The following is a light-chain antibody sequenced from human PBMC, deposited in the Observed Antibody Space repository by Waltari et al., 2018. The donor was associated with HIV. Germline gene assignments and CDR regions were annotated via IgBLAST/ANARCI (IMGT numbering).Light chain of an antibody. CDR3: YSTDTSGHHRV. J-gene: IGLJ2*01. V-gene: IGLV3-10*01. Sequence: SYELTQPPSVSVSPGQTARITCSGDALTKKYAYWYQQKSGQAPVLVIYEDSKRPSGIPERFSGSSSGTVATLTISGAQVEDESDYYCYSTDTSGHHRVFGGGTKLTVL. CDR2: EDS. CDR1: ALTKKY.